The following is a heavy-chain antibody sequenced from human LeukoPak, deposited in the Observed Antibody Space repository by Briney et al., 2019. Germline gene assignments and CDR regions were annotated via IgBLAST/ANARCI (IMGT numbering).Heavy chain of an antibody. CDR2: IYYSGSTF. Sequence: SETLSLTCTVSGGSISSNSYYWGWIRQPPGRGLEWIGSIYYSGSTFYCKPSLKSRVTISVDTSKNQFSLKLNSVTAADTAMYYCARDRGISVAAVGGGAFDIWGQGTMVTVSS. J-gene: IGHJ3*02. CDR3: ARDRGISVAAVGGGAFDI. CDR1: GGSISSNSYY. V-gene: IGHV4-39*07. D-gene: IGHD6-19*01.